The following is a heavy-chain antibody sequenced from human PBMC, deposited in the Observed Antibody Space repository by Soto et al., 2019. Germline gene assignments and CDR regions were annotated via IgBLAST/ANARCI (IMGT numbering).Heavy chain of an antibody. J-gene: IGHJ5*02. V-gene: IGHV1-2*04. Sequence: GASVKVSCKASGYTFTGYYMHWVRQAPGQGLEWKGWINPNSGGTNYAQKFQGWVTMTRDTSISTAYMELSRLRSDDTAFYFCARGSHDILTGYLNWFDPWGQGTLVTVSS. D-gene: IGHD3-9*01. CDR1: GYTFTGYY. CDR2: INPNSGGT. CDR3: ARGSHDILTGYLNWFDP.